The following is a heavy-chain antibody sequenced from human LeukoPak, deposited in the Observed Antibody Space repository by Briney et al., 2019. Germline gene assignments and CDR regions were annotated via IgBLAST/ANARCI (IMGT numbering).Heavy chain of an antibody. CDR2: IYYSGST. J-gene: IGHJ6*02. CDR3: ARHPGGTYYDILTGYLTYYYYGMDV. V-gene: IGHV4-39*01. D-gene: IGHD3-9*01. CDR1: VGSISSSSYY. Sequence: PSDTLSLTCTGSVGSISSSSYYWGWIRHPPGKGLEWIGSIYYSGSTYYNPSLKSRVTISVDTSKNQFSLKLSSVTAADTAVYYCARHPGGTYYDILTGYLTYYYYGMDVWGQETTVTVSS.